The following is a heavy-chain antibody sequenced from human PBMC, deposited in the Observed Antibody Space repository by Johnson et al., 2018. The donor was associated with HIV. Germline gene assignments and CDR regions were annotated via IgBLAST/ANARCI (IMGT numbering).Heavy chain of an antibody. V-gene: IGHV3-33*03. J-gene: IGHJ3*02. Sequence: QVQLVESGGGVVQPGRSLRLSCAASGFTFSSFGMHSVRQAPGKGLEWVAVIWYDGSNRYYADSVKGRFTISRENSRNTLYLQMNSLRVEDTAVYYCAKDQWSSSWTNDAFAMWGQGTMVPVSS. CDR1: GFTFSSFG. D-gene: IGHD6-13*01. CDR2: IWYDGSNR. CDR3: AKDQWSSSWTNDAFAM.